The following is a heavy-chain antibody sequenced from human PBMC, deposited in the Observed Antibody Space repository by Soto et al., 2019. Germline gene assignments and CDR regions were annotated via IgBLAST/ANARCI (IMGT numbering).Heavy chain of an antibody. Sequence: QVQLVQSGAEVKKPGSSVKVSCKASGGTFSSYTISWVRQAPGQGLEWMGRIIPILGIANYAQKFQGRVTITADKSTSTDYMDLSSLRSEDTAVYYCARAYGSSRGNWFDPWGQGTLVTVSS. D-gene: IGHD6-19*01. CDR2: IIPILGIA. V-gene: IGHV1-69*02. CDR3: ARAYGSSRGNWFDP. CDR1: GGTFSSYT. J-gene: IGHJ5*02.